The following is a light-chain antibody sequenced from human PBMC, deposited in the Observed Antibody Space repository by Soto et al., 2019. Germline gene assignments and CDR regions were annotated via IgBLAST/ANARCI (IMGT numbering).Light chain of an antibody. J-gene: IGLJ1*01. Sequence: QPVLTQPASVSGSPGQSIAISCTGTSSDVGHYNYVSWYQQHPGKAPKLMIYDVNNRPSGVSNRFSGSKSGNTASLTISGLQTEDEADYYCSSYTTTFTYVFGTGTKLTVL. CDR2: DVN. V-gene: IGLV2-14*03. CDR1: SSDVGHYNY. CDR3: SSYTTTFTYV.